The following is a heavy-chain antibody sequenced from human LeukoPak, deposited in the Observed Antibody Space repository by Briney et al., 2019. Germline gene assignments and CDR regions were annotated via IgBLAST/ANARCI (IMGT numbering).Heavy chain of an antibody. CDR2: IGSSGSTV. J-gene: IGHJ3*02. V-gene: IGHV3-48*03. D-gene: IGHD4-23*01. Sequence: GGSLRLSCAASGFTFSGYEMNWVRQAPGKGLEWVSYIGSSGSTVYYADSVKGRFTISRDNAKNSLYMQIESLRDEDTAIYYCARDTLEYSNSPDALDIWGQGTMVTVSS. CDR3: ARDTLEYSNSPDALDI. CDR1: GFTFSGYE.